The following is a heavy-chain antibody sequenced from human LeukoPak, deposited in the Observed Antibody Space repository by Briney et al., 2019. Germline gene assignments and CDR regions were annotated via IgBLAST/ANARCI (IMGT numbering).Heavy chain of an antibody. CDR1: GYTFTSYD. CDR2: MNPNSGNT. Sequence: ASVKVSCKASGYTFTSYDINWVRQATGQGLEWMGWMNPNSGNTGYAQKLQGRVTMTTDTSTSTAYMELRSLRSDDTAVYYCARDYVGYYYYGMDVWGQGTTVTVSS. V-gene: IGHV1-8*01. J-gene: IGHJ6*02. CDR3: ARDYVGYYYYGMDV. D-gene: IGHD4-17*01.